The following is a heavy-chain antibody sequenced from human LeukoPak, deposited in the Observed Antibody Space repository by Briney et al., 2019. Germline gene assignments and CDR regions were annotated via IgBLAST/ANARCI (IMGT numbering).Heavy chain of an antibody. Sequence: PGGSLRLSCAASGLTFKDYYFSWIRQAPGKGLEWVSFINVNGGAMYYADFVKGRFTISRDNAKSSLYLEMNTLRVEDTAVYYCARGPRILAAGSYYFDYWGQGSLVTVSS. CDR1: GLTFKDYY. CDR3: ARGPRILAAGSYYFDY. CDR2: INVNGGAM. J-gene: IGHJ4*02. V-gene: IGHV3-11*01. D-gene: IGHD6-13*01.